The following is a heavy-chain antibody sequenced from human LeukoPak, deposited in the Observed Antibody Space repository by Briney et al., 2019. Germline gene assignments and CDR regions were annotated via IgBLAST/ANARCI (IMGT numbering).Heavy chain of an antibody. J-gene: IGHJ4*02. D-gene: IGHD6-19*01. V-gene: IGHV1-2*02. CDR2: ISPNIGAT. Sequence: GASVTVSCKPSGYTFTGYYLHWVRQAPGQALEWMGWISPNIGATMYAEKFQGRVTMTRDTSISTAYMELSSLRSDDTALYYCARDRVGSGWPRPYYFEHWGRGTLVTVSS. CDR1: GYTFTGYY. CDR3: ARDRVGSGWPRPYYFEH.